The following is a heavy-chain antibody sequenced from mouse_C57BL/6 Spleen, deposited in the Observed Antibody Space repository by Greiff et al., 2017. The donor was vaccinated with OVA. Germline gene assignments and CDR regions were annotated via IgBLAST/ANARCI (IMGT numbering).Heavy chain of an antibody. CDR3: ARKDPITTVVSPFDY. CDR2: ISSGSSTI. J-gene: IGHJ2*01. CDR1: GFTFSDYG. V-gene: IGHV5-17*01. Sequence: EVKLVESGGGLVKPGGSLKLSCAASGFTFSDYGMHWVRQAPEKGLEWVAYISSGSSTIYYADTVKGRFTISRDNAKNTLFLQMTSLRSEDTAMYYCARKDPITTVVSPFDYWGQGTTLTVSS. D-gene: IGHD1-1*01.